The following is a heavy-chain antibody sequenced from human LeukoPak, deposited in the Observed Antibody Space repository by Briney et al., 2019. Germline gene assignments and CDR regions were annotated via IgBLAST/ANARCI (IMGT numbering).Heavy chain of an antibody. CDR2: ISSSSSYI. V-gene: IGHV3-21*01. CDR3: ARLNYGSGSYTTYLHYYYMDV. CDR1: GFTFSSYS. D-gene: IGHD3-10*01. J-gene: IGHJ6*03. Sequence: GGSLRLSCAASGFTFSSYSMNWVRQAPGKGLEWVSSISSSSSYIYYADSVKGRFTISRDNAKNSLYLQMNSLRAEDAAVYYCARLNYGSGSYTTYLHYYYMDVWGKGTTVTISS.